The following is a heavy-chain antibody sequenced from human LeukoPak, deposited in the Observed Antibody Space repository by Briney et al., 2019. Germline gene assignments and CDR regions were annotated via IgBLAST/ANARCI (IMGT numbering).Heavy chain of an antibody. J-gene: IGHJ4*02. CDR1: GGSISSYY. V-gene: IGHV4-59*08. D-gene: IGHD6-19*01. CDR3: ARRIAVAGPFEY. CDR2: IYYSGST. Sequence: PSETQTLLCTVSGGSISSYYRSWIRQPPGKGLEWIGYIYYSGSTNYNPSLKSRVIISVDTSKNQFSLKLSSVTAADTAVYYCARRIAVAGPFEYWCRGTLITVSS.